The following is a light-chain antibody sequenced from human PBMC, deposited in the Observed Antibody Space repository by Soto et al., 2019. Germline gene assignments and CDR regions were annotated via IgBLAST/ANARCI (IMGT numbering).Light chain of an antibody. V-gene: IGLV2-23*01. CDR2: EGT. CDR1: SSNVGTYDL. J-gene: IGLJ2*01. CDR3: CSFAVGAAVV. Sequence: QSALTQPASVSASPGQSITISCTGTSSNVGTYDLVSWYQHHPVKAPKLIIYEGTKRPSGISSRFSGSKSGNTASLTISGLQAEDDADYYCCSFAVGAAVVFGGGTKLTVL.